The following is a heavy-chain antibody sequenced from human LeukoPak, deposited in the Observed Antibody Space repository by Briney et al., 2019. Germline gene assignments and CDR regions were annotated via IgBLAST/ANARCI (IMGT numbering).Heavy chain of an antibody. CDR1: GFTFSNHA. CDR3: AKEDSHSTWYATRYYFDY. CDR2: ISGSGGST. V-gene: IGHV3-23*01. D-gene: IGHD6-13*01. J-gene: IGHJ4*02. Sequence: GGSLRLSCVASGFTFSNHAMSWVRQAPGKGLEWVSGISGSGGSTYYADSVKSRFTISRDNSKNTLSLQMNSLRAEDTAVYYCAKEDSHSTWYATRYYFDYWGQGTLVTVSS.